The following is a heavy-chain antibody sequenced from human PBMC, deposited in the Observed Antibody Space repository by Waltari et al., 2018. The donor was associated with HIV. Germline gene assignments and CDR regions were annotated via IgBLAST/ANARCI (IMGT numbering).Heavy chain of an antibody. CDR1: GGSIRSSSYY. CDR3: ASYIRPPDSIVGATLGGAGAFDI. Sequence: QLQLQESGPGLVKPSETLSLTCTVSGGSIRSSSYYWGWIRQPPGKGLEWIGIIYYSGSTYYNPSLKSRVTISVDTSKNQFSLKLSSVTTADTAVYYCASYIRPPDSIVGATLGGAGAFDIWGQGTMVTVSS. J-gene: IGHJ3*02. D-gene: IGHD1-26*01. CDR2: IYYSGST. V-gene: IGHV4-39*01.